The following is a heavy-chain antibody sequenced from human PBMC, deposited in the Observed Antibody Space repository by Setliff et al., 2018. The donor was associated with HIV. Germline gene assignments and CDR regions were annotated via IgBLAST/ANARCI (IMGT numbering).Heavy chain of an antibody. J-gene: IGHJ3*02. Sequence: GGSLRLSCAASGFTFDDYAMHWVRQAPGKGLEWVSGISWNSGSIGYADSVKGRFTISRDNAKNSLYLQMNSLRAEDTALYYCAKGLYSSSWYADAFDIWGQGTMVTVSS. V-gene: IGHV3-9*01. CDR3: AKGLYSSSWYADAFDI. CDR1: GFTFDDYA. CDR2: ISWNSGSI. D-gene: IGHD6-13*01.